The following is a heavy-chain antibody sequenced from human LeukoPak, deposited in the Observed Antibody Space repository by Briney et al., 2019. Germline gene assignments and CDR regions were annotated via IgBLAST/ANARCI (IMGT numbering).Heavy chain of an antibody. CDR1: RFTFSDYG. CDR2: IRYDGSNE. V-gene: IGHV3-30*02. Sequence: GGSLRLSCAASRFTFSDYGMHWVRQAPGKGLEWVAFIRYDGSNEDYADSVKGRFTISRDNFQKTLYLQMNSLRTDDTAVYYCARESPEVAGDYWGQGTLVTVSS. D-gene: IGHD6-19*01. CDR3: ARESPEVAGDY. J-gene: IGHJ4*02.